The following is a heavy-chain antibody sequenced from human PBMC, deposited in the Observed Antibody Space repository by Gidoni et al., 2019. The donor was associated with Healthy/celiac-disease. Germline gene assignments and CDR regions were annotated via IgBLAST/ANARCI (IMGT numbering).Heavy chain of an antibody. V-gene: IGHV4-39*07. CDR2: IYYSGST. Sequence: QLQLQESGPGLVKPSETLSLTCTVSGGSISSSRYYWGWIRQPPGKGLEWIGSIYYSGSTYYNPSLKSRVTISVDTSKNQFSLKLSSVTAADTAVYYCARGTQDTYYYGSGSYPFDYWGQGTLVTVSS. CDR3: ARGTQDTYYYGSGSYPFDY. CDR1: GGSISSSRYY. J-gene: IGHJ4*02. D-gene: IGHD3-10*01.